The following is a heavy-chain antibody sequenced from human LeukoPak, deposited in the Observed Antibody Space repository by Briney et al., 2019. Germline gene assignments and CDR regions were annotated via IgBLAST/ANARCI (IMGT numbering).Heavy chain of an antibody. V-gene: IGHV3-48*01. CDR2: ISSSSRSI. Sequence: GGSLRLSCAASGFTFSSYAMSWVRQAPGMGLEWISFISSSSRSIYYADSVKGRFTISRDNAKSSLYLQMNSLRAEDTAVYYCSTDSSGYKSFDYWGQGTLVTVSS. J-gene: IGHJ4*02. CDR1: GFTFSSYA. CDR3: STDSSGYKSFDY. D-gene: IGHD3-22*01.